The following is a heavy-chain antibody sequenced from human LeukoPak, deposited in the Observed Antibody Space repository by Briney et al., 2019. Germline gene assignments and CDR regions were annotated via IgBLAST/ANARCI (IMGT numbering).Heavy chain of an antibody. Sequence: GGSLRLSGAASGFTFSDYYMSWIRQAPGQGLEWVSYIRSGGSTIYYADSMKGRIASTRDNAKNTLDLQMNSLRAEDKAVYYCAREFDSTPYYYYMDVWGKGTTVTVSS. CDR3: AREFDSTPYYYYMDV. D-gene: IGHD2-2*01. V-gene: IGHV3-11*04. J-gene: IGHJ6*03. CDR2: IRSGGSTI. CDR1: GFTFSDYY.